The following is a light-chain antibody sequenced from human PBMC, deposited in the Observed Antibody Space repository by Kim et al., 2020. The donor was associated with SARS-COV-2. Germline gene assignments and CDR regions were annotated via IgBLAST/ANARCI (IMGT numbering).Light chain of an antibody. CDR1: NIGDKG. Sequence: APGKTARITGGGNNIGDKGVHWYQQKPGQAPILVIYYDRDRPSGIPERFSGSNSGNTATLSISRVEAGDEADYYCQVWDSSSAQVVFGGGTQLTVL. V-gene: IGLV3-21*04. CDR3: QVWDSSSAQVV. CDR2: YDR. J-gene: IGLJ2*01.